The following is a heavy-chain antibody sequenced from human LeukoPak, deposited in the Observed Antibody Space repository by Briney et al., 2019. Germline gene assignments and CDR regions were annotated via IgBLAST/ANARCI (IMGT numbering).Heavy chain of an antibody. CDR1: GFIFSDYY. J-gene: IGHJ4*02. V-gene: IGHV3-23*01. D-gene: IGHD5-24*01. CDR3: AKDLVEMATPRGFDY. Sequence: GGSLRLSCAASGFIFSDYYVTWLRQAPGKGLEWVSAISGSGGSTYYADSVKGRFTISRDNSKNTLYLQMNSLRAEDTAVYYCAKDLVEMATPRGFDYWGQGTLVTVSS. CDR2: ISGSGGST.